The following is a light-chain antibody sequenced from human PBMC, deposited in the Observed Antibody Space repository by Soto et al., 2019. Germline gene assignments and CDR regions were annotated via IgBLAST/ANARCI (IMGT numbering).Light chain of an antibody. Sequence: VVVTQSPLSLPVTPGEPASMSCRASQSLLHTNGINYLHWYLQKPGQSPQLLIYLGSHRASGVPDRFIGSGSCTEDTLRISRVEAEDVGIYYCMQALQKPSTFGQGTKVDIK. CDR1: QSLLHTNGINY. J-gene: IGKJ1*01. V-gene: IGKV2-28*01. CDR2: LGS. CDR3: MQALQKPST.